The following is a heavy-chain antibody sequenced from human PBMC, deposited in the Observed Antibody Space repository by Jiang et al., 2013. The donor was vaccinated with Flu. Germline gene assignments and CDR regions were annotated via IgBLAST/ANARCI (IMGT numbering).Heavy chain of an antibody. D-gene: IGHD3-22*01. CDR2: IWYDGSNK. Sequence: QLLESGGGVVQPGRSLRLSCAASGLTFSTYGMHWVRQAPGKGLEWVAVIWYDGSNKYYAESVKGRFTISRDNSKKTLYLQMNSLRVEDTAVYYCATDRNYDSSGAMDVWGKGTTVTVSS. CDR1: GLTFSTYG. CDR3: ATDRNYDSSGAMDV. V-gene: IGHV3-33*01. J-gene: IGHJ6*04.